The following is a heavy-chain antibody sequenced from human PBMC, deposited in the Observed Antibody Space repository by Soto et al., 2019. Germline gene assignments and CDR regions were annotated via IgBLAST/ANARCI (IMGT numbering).Heavy chain of an antibody. J-gene: IGHJ4*02. D-gene: IGHD5-12*01. V-gene: IGHV4-59*01. CDR2: NYHSGTT. CDR1: GVTISTYY. CDR3: VREAYIGYGHAIDH. Sequence: KSSETLSLTCAVSGVTISTYYLSWIRQPPGKGLEWIGYNYHSGTTNYSPSLKSRVTISVDTSKNQFSLRLTSVTAADTAIYYCVREAYIGYGHAIDHWGQGTLVTVSS.